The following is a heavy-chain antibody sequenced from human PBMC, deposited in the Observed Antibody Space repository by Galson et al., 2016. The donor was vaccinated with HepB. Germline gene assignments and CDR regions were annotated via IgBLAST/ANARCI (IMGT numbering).Heavy chain of an antibody. V-gene: IGHV3-30*04. J-gene: IGHJ4*02. CDR2: ISYDGSNK. Sequence: SLRLSCAASGFTFSSYAMHWVRQAPGKGLEWVAVISYDGSNKYYADYVKGRFTISRDNSKNTLYLQMNSLRAEDTAVYYCARSSVEAGMAGSLDYWGQGTLVTVSS. CDR3: ARSSVEAGMAGSLDY. CDR1: GFTFSSYA. D-gene: IGHD5-24*01.